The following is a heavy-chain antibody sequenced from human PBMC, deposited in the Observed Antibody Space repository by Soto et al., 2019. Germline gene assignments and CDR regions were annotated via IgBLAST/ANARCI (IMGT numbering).Heavy chain of an antibody. CDR1: GFTFSSYG. Sequence: GGSLRLSCAASGFTFSSYGMHWVRQAPGKGLEWVAVISYDGSNKYYADSVKGRFTISRDNSKNTLYLQMNSLRAEDTAVYYCAKALGSGPILGLWTRTDYYYYYGMDVWGQGTTVTVSS. D-gene: IGHD2-15*01. CDR3: AKALGSGPILGLWTRTDYYYYYGMDV. V-gene: IGHV3-30*18. J-gene: IGHJ6*02. CDR2: ISYDGSNK.